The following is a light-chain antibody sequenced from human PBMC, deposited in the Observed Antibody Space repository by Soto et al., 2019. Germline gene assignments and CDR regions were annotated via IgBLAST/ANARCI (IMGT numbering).Light chain of an antibody. CDR1: TGTVTTGHA. Sequence: QAVVTQEPSLTVSPGGTVTLTCGSITGTVTTGHAPCWFQQKPGQAPRTLIYETTNRHSWTPARFSGSLLGGKAALTLSGAQPEDEAEYYCLLSYSGARVFGGGTKLTVL. J-gene: IGLJ2*01. V-gene: IGLV7-46*01. CDR2: ETT. CDR3: LLSYSGARV.